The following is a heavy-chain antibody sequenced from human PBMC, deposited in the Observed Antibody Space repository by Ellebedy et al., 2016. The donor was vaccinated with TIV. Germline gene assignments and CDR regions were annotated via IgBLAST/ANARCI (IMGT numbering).Heavy chain of an antibody. Sequence: MPGGSLRLSCAVYGGSFSGYYWSWIRQPPGKGLEWIGEINHSGSTNYNPSLKSRVTISVDTSKNQFSLKLSSVTAADTAVYYCARGGSEVDTAMVTAYNWFDPWGQGTLVTVSS. CDR2: INHSGST. J-gene: IGHJ5*02. D-gene: IGHD5-18*01. V-gene: IGHV4-34*01. CDR3: ARGGSEVDTAMVTAYNWFDP. CDR1: GGSFSGYY.